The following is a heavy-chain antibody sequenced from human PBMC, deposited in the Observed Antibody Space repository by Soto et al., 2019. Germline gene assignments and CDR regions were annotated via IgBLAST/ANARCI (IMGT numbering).Heavy chain of an antibody. D-gene: IGHD6-6*01. J-gene: IGHJ6*02. CDR2: TRSNGEYT. V-gene: IGHV3-23*01. Sequence: QAGGSLRLSCAVSGFTFSNYAMTWVRQAPGKGLEWVSTTRSNGEYTYYADSVKGRFTVSRDNSQNALFLEMSSLRAEDTAVYYCAKESMSVAVSASRVYGMDVWGQGTTVTVSS. CDR3: AKESMSVAVSASRVYGMDV. CDR1: GFTFSNYA.